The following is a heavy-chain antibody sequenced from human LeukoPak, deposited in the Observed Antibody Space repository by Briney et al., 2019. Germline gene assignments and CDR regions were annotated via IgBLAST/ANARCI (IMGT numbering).Heavy chain of an antibody. CDR1: GFTFSSYA. D-gene: IGHD2-2*01. V-gene: IGHV3-30-3*01. CDR2: ISYDGSNK. CDR3: AREYCSSTSCQDYCYYYGMDV. J-gene: IGHJ6*02. Sequence: GRSLRLSCAASGFTFSSYAMHWVRQAPGKGLEWVAVISYDGSNKYYADSVKGRFTISRDNSKNTLYLQMNSLRAEDTAVYYCAREYCSSTSCQDYCYYYGMDVWGQGTTVTVSS.